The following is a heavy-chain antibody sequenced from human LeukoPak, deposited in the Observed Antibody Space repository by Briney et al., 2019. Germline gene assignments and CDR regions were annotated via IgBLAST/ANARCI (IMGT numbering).Heavy chain of an antibody. J-gene: IGHJ4*02. Sequence: PGGSLRLSCAASGFTVSSNYMSWVRQAPGKGLGGVSVIYSGGSTYYADSVKGRFTISRDNSKNTLYLQMNSLRAEDTAVYYCARDQYCSGGSCYSGDYWGQGTLVTVSS. CDR1: GFTVSSNY. D-gene: IGHD2-15*01. CDR2: IYSGGST. V-gene: IGHV3-66*01. CDR3: ARDQYCSGGSCYSGDY.